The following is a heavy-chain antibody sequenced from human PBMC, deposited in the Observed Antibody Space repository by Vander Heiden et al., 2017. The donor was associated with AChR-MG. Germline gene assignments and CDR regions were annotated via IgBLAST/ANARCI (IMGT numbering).Heavy chain of an antibody. CDR2: IIPIFGTA. Sequence: QVQLVQSGAEVKKPGSSVKVSCKASGGTFSSYAISWVRQAPGQGLEWMGGIIPIFGTANYAQKFQGRVTITADESTSTAYMELSSLRSEDTAVYYCARGTKCGGDCPFDYWGQGTLVTVSS. D-gene: IGHD2-21*02. CDR3: ARGTKCGGDCPFDY. V-gene: IGHV1-69*01. CDR1: GGTFSSYA. J-gene: IGHJ4*02.